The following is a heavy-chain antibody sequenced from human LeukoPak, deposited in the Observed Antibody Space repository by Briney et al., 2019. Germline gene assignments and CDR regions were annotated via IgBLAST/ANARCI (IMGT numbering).Heavy chain of an antibody. CDR3: ARALAAGTRNYYYYYYMDV. J-gene: IGHJ6*03. V-gene: IGHV1-2*02. CDR2: INPNSGGT. CDR1: GYTFTGYY. Sequence: ASVKVSCKASGYTFTGYYMHWVRQAPGQGLEWMGWINPNSGGTNYAQKFQGRVTMTRDTSISTAYMELSRLRSDDTAVYYCARALAAGTRNYYYYYYMDVWGKGTTVTVSS. D-gene: IGHD6-13*01.